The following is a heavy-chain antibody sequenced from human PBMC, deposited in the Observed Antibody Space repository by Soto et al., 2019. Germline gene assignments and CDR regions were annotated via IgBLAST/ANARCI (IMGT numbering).Heavy chain of an antibody. Sequence: EVQLLESGGGLVQPGGSLRLSCAASGFTFSSYAMSWVRQAPGKGLEFISYISRESRTIYYIDSVKGRFTVSRDNAENSLYLQMDSLRAEDTALYFCARYLSGGALAQDLDYWGQGTQVTVSS. CDR1: GFTFSSYA. CDR2: ISRESRTI. CDR3: ARYLSGGALAQDLDY. J-gene: IGHJ4*02. V-gene: IGHV3-48*04. D-gene: IGHD2-15*01.